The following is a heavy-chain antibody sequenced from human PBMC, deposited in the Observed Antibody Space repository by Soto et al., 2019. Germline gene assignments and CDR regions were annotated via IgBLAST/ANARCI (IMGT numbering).Heavy chain of an antibody. J-gene: IGHJ6*03. CDR3: ASRYCSSTSCPKGDEDYYYYYYMDV. V-gene: IGHV3-21*01. CDR1: GFTFSSYS. Sequence: GGSLRLSCAASGFTFSSYSMNWVRQAPGKGLEWVSSISSSSSYIYYADSVKGRFTISRDNAKNSLYLQMNSLRAEDTAVYYCASRYCSSTSCPKGDEDYYYYYYMDVWGKGTTVTVSS. CDR2: ISSSSSYI. D-gene: IGHD2-2*01.